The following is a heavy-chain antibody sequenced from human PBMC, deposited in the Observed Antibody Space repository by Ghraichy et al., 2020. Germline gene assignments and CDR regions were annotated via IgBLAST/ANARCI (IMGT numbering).Heavy chain of an antibody. Sequence: SLLLSCAGSGFTFSSYEMNWVRQAPGKGLEWVSYIRGTTSAIYYADSVKGRFTMSRDNAKSSLYLQMNSLRVEDTAVYYCARDEADGGIDFWGRGTLVTVSS. V-gene: IGHV3-48*03. CDR1: GFTFSSYE. J-gene: IGHJ4*02. D-gene: IGHD3-16*01. CDR2: IRGTTSAI. CDR3: ARDEADGGIDF.